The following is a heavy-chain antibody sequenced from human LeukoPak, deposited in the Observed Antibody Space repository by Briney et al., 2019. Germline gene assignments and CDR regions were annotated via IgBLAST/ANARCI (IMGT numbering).Heavy chain of an antibody. CDR3: AGYSGTYRDS. Sequence: GSPRLSCSASGFTFSSYNMNWVRQAPGKGLEWVSSITSGSSYIFYADSVKGRFTISRDNAKNSLYLQMNSLRADDTAVYYCAGYSGTYRDSWGQGTLVTVSS. J-gene: IGHJ4*02. CDR2: ITSGSSYI. V-gene: IGHV3-21*01. D-gene: IGHD1-26*01. CDR1: GFTFSSYN.